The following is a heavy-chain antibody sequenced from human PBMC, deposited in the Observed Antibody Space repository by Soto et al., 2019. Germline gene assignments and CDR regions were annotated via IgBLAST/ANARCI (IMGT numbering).Heavy chain of an antibody. Sequence: QVQLVQSGAEVKKPGASVKVSCKASGYTFTSYGISWVRQAPGQGLEWMAWISAYNGNTNYAQKLQGRVTMTTDTSTSTAYMELRSLRSDDTVVYYCARDKAARWVVVAATFDSWGQGTLVTVSS. D-gene: IGHD2-15*01. CDR3: ARDKAARWVVVAATFDS. V-gene: IGHV1-18*04. CDR1: GYTFTSYG. J-gene: IGHJ4*02. CDR2: ISAYNGNT.